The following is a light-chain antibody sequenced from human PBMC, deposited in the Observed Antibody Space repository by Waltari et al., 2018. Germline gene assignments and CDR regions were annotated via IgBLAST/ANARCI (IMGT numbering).Light chain of an antibody. V-gene: IGLV1-40*01. CDR2: RVD. J-gene: IGLJ2*01. CDR1: SFNLGAGYQ. Sequence: QSVLTQPPSVSGAPRHRLTIHCTGSSFNLGAGYQSHPYQQIPGSAPKVLIYRVDKRPSGVPGRFSGSKSGTSASLSVSGLHVEDEADYFCNSYARGMNVVVFGGGTKLTVL. CDR3: NSYARGMNVVV.